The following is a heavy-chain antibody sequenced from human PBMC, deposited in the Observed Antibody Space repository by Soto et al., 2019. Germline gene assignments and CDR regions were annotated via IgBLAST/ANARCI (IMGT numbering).Heavy chain of an antibody. D-gene: IGHD1-26*01. CDR1: GFTFSSYA. CDR3: AKWVGASLGFDY. Sequence: EVPLLESGGGLVQPGGSLRLSCAASGFTFSSYAMSWVRQAPGKGLEWVSAISGSGGSTYYADSVKGRFTISRDNSTTTLYLQMNSLRAEDTAVYYCAKWVGASLGFDYWGQGTLVTVSS. V-gene: IGHV3-23*01. CDR2: ISGSGGST. J-gene: IGHJ4*02.